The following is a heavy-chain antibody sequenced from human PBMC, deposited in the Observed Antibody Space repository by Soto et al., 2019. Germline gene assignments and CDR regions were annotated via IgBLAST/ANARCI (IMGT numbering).Heavy chain of an antibody. V-gene: IGHV3-48*02. CDR1: GFTFSSYS. CDR3: ARESRFLEWLSLNWFDP. J-gene: IGHJ5*02. CDR2: ISSSSSTI. D-gene: IGHD3-3*01. Sequence: EVQLVESGGGLVQPGGSRRLSCAASGFTFSSYSMNWVRQAPGKGLEWVSYISSSSSTIFYADSVKGRFTISRDNAKNSLYLQMNSLRDEDTAVYYCARESRFLEWLSLNWFDPWGQGTLVTVSS.